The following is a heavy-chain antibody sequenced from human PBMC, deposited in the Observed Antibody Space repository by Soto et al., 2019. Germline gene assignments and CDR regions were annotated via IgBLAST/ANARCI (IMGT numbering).Heavy chain of an antibody. Sequence: EVQLVESGGGLVQPGRSLRLSCAASGFTFDDYAMHWVRQAPGKGLEWVSGISWNSGSIGYADSVKGRFTISRDNAKNSLYLQMNSLRAEDTALDYCAKSGYRSSSGFDYWGQGTLVTVSS. V-gene: IGHV3-9*01. CDR1: GFTFDDYA. J-gene: IGHJ4*02. CDR2: ISWNSGSI. CDR3: AKSGYRSSSGFDY. D-gene: IGHD6-6*01.